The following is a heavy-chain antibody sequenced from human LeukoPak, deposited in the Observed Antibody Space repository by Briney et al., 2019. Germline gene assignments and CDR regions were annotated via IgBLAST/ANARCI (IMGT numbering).Heavy chain of an antibody. CDR1: GYSITSGYY. Sequence: SETLSLTCTVSGYSITSGYYWGWVRQPPGKRLEWIGNVHHSGNTYYNPSLKSRVAISVDTSKNQCSLKLSSVTAADTAMYFCARVDCSGGSCYSGFGYWGQGTLVTVSS. J-gene: IGHJ4*02. V-gene: IGHV4-38-2*02. CDR2: VHHSGNT. D-gene: IGHD2-15*01. CDR3: ARVDCSGGSCYSGFGY.